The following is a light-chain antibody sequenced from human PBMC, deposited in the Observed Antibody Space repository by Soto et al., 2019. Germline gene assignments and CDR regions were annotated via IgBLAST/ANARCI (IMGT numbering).Light chain of an antibody. CDR1: QSISSH. CDR3: QQSYSTPIT. CDR2: TAS. J-gene: IGKJ5*01. Sequence: DIHMTQSPSSLSASFGDTVTITFRASQSISSHLNWYQQKPGKAPNLLIYTASSLQSGVPSRFSGSGSGTDFTLTISSLQPEDFATYYCQQSYSTPITFGQGTLLEI. V-gene: IGKV1-39*01.